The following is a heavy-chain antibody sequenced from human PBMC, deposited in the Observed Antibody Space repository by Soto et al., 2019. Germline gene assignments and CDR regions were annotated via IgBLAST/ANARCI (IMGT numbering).Heavy chain of an antibody. D-gene: IGHD6-13*01. CDR3: ARDQGSHPGD. CDR2: IHHSGST. V-gene: IGHV4-4*02. J-gene: IGHJ4*02. CDR1: GVSISSDNW. Sequence: QVQLQESGPGLVRPSGTVSLTCAVSGVSISSDNWWSWVRQPPGKALEWIGEIHHSGSTNYNPSLKSLVTMSVVPSEDLFSLTLNSVTAADTAFYYCARDQGSHPGDWGQGTLVSVSS.